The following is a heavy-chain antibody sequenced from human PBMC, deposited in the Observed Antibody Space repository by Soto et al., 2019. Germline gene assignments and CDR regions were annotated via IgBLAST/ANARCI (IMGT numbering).Heavy chain of an antibody. CDR3: AKVNHRDIVVGLIDY. J-gene: IGHJ4*02. V-gene: IGHV3-30*18. D-gene: IGHD2-2*01. CDR1: GFTFSSYG. Sequence: HPGGSLRLSCAASGFTFSSYGMHWVRQAPGKGLEWVAVISYDGSNKYFADSVKGRFTISRDNSKNTLYLQMNSLRAEDTAVYYCAKVNHRDIVVGLIDYWGQGTLVTVSS. CDR2: ISYDGSNK.